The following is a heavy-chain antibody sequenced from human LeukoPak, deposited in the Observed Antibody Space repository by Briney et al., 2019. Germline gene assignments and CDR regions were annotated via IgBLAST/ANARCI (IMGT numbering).Heavy chain of an antibody. CDR3: AWAPVPDPYYYYGMDV. CDR1: GFTFSSYW. D-gene: IGHD2-2*01. Sequence: GGSLRLSCAASGFTFSSYWMTWVRQAPGQGLEWVANIKEDGSAKYHVDSVKGRFTISRDNAKNSLYLQMNSLRAEDTAVYYCAWAPVPDPYYYYGMDVWGQGTTVTVSS. J-gene: IGHJ6*02. CDR2: IKEDGSAK. V-gene: IGHV3-7*03.